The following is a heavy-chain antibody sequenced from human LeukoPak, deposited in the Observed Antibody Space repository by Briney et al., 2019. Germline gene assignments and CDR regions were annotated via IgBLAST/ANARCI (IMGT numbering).Heavy chain of an antibody. Sequence: GESLTLSCAGSGYTFTRFWIHWVRQAPAKGPVWVARINVQGTTTTYADSVEGRFTISRDENTLHLQMNHLSVHDTTVYYCTREGEEPFDYWGQGTLVTVSP. CDR2: INVQGTTT. CDR1: GYTFTRFW. D-gene: IGHD1-26*01. CDR3: TREGEEPFDY. J-gene: IGHJ4*02. V-gene: IGHV3-74*01.